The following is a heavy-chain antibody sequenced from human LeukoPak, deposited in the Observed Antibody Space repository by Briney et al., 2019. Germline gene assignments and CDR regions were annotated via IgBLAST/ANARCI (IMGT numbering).Heavy chain of an antibody. V-gene: IGHV1-69*05. Sequence: GSSVKVSCKASGGTFSSYAISWVRQAPGQGLEWMGGIIPIFGTANYAQKFQGRVTITMDESTSTAYMELSSLRSEDTAVYYCARGSIFGVVTSYYYYYMDVWGKGTTVTVSS. J-gene: IGHJ6*03. D-gene: IGHD3-3*01. CDR1: GGTFSSYA. CDR3: ARGSIFGVVTSYYYYYMDV. CDR2: IIPIFGTA.